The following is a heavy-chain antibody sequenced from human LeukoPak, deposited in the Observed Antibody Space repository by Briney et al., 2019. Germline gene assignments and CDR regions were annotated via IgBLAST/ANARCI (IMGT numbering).Heavy chain of an antibody. D-gene: IGHD1-1*01. V-gene: IGHV4-4*07. CDR1: GGSISSYY. CDR2: IYTSGST. J-gene: IGHJ3*02. CDR3: ARDLQRRPRNPRGVDDAFDI. Sequence: PSETLSLTCTVSGGSISSYYWSWIRQPAGKGLEWIARIYTSGSTNYNPSLKSRVTMSVDTSKNQFSLKVSSVTAADTAVYYCARDLQRRPRNPRGVDDAFDIWGQGTLVTVSS.